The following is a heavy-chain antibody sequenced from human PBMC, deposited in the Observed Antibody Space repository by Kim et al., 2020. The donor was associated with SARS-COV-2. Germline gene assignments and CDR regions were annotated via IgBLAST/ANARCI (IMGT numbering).Heavy chain of an antibody. V-gene: IGHV4-39*07. Sequence: SETLSLTCTVSGGSISSSSYYWGWIRQPPGKGLEWIGSIYCSGSTYYNPSLKSRVTISVDTSKNQFSLKLSSVTAADTAVYYCARGRQAVAGSFDYWGQG. CDR2: IYCSGST. CDR3: ARGRQAVAGSFDY. D-gene: IGHD6-19*01. CDR1: GGSISSSSYY. J-gene: IGHJ4*02.